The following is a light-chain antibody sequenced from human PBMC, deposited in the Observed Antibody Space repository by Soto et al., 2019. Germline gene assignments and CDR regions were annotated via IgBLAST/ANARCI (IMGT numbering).Light chain of an antibody. Sequence: QPVLTQPASVSGSPGQSITISCTGTSSDVGNYNYVSWYQQHPGKAPKLIIYDVSTRPSGLSNRFSGSKSGNTASLTISGLQAEDEADYFCSSYASTSTLVVFGGGTKLTVL. CDR1: SSDVGNYNY. J-gene: IGLJ2*01. CDR3: SSYASTSTLVV. V-gene: IGLV2-14*01. CDR2: DVS.